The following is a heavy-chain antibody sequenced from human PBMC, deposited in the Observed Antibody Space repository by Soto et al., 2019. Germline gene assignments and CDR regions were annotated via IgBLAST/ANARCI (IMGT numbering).Heavy chain of an antibody. Sequence: PGGSLRLSCAPSGFTFSNYVMSWVRQAPGEGLEWVSSISAGGGSTYYADSVKGRFTISRDNSKNTLYLQVNSLRAEDTAVYYCAKDDLRDYYYGMDVWGQGTTLTVSS. CDR3: AKDDLRDYYYGMDV. CDR2: ISAGGGST. CDR1: GFTFSNYV. J-gene: IGHJ6*02. V-gene: IGHV3-23*01. D-gene: IGHD2-21*02.